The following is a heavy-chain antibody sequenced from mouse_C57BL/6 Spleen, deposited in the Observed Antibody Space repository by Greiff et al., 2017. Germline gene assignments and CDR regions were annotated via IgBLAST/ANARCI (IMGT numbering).Heavy chain of an antibody. V-gene: IGHV14-2*01. D-gene: IGHD1-1*01. CDR3: APFYYGSSYWYFDV. CDR1: GFNIKDYY. CDR2: IDPEDGET. J-gene: IGHJ1*03. Sequence: VQLQQSGAELVKPGASVKLSCTASGFNIKDYYMPWVKQRTEQGLEWIGRIDPEDGETTYAPKFQGKATITADTASNTAYLQLSSLTSEDTAVYYCAPFYYGSSYWYFDVWGTGTTVTVSS.